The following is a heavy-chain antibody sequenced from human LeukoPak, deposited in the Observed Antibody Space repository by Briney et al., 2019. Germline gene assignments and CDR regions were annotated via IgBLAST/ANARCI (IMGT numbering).Heavy chain of an antibody. V-gene: IGHV3-9*01. CDR1: GFTFDDYA. D-gene: IGHD3-22*01. CDR2: ISWNSGSI. J-gene: IGHJ4*02. CDR3: AKGFDTYYYDSSGYDY. Sequence: PGGSLRLSCAASGFTFDDYAMHWVRQAPGKGLEWVSGISWNSGSIGYADSVKGRFTISRDNAKNSLYLQMNSLRAEDTALYYCAKGFDTYYYDSSGYDYWGQGTLVTVSS.